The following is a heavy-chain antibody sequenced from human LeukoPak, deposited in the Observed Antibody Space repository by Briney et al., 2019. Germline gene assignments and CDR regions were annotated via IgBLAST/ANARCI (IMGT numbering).Heavy chain of an antibody. D-gene: IGHD2-15*01. CDR1: GFIFSDFG. V-gene: IGHV3-33*06. Sequence: TGGSLRLSCAASGFIFSDFGMHWVRQAPGRGLEWMAIIWYDGSNKYYADSVKGRFTISRDNSQNTMYLQMNSLRVEDTAVYYCAKATCSGASCFSNSRDAFDIWGQGTMVTVSS. J-gene: IGHJ3*02. CDR2: IWYDGSNK. CDR3: AKATCSGASCFSNSRDAFDI.